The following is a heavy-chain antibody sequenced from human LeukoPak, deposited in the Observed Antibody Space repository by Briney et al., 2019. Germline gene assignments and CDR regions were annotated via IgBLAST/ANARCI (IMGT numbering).Heavy chain of an antibody. CDR1: GGSISSYY. Sequence: SETLSLTCTVSGGSISSYYWSWLRQPAGKGLEWIGRIYSSGSTNYNPSLKSRVTISLDTSKNQFSLKLSSVTAADTAVYYCARAGILTPYYYYYMDVWGKGTTVTVSS. D-gene: IGHD2-8*01. V-gene: IGHV4-4*07. CDR3: ARAGILTPYYYYYMDV. J-gene: IGHJ6*03. CDR2: IYSSGST.